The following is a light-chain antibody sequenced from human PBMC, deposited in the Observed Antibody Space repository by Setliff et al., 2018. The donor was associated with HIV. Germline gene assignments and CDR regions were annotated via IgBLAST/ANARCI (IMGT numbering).Light chain of an antibody. J-gene: IGLJ1*01. V-gene: IGLV1-44*01. CDR1: TSNIGRTT. CDR2: GDD. CDR3: AAWDAGLSVYV. Sequence: QSVLFQPPSLSGAPGQRVTISCSGTTSNIGRTTVNWYQHFEGTAPNLLIFGDDQRPSGVPDRVSASKSGTSASLHISGLESDDEAHYYCAAWDAGLSVYVFGPGTKVTVL.